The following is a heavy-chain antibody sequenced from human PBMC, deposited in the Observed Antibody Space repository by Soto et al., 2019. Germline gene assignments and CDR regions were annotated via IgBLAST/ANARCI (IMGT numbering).Heavy chain of an antibody. Sequence: GGSLRLSCAASGFTFSSYSMNWVRQAPGKGLEWVSYISSSSSTIYYADSVKGRFTNSRDNAKNSLYLQMNSLRAEDTAVYYCARVPRTFGGVIVLNNWFDPWGQGTLVTVSS. CDR2: ISSSSSTI. CDR3: ARVPRTFGGVIVLNNWFDP. D-gene: IGHD3-16*02. J-gene: IGHJ5*02. CDR1: GFTFSSYS. V-gene: IGHV3-48*01.